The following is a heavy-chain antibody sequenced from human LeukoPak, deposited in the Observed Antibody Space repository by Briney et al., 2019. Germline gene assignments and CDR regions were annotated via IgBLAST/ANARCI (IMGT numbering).Heavy chain of an antibody. CDR3: ARGGGGSYYYFDY. V-gene: IGHV3-13*01. J-gene: IGHJ4*02. D-gene: IGHD1-26*01. CDR1: GFTFSSYD. Sequence: GGSLRLSCAASGFTFSSYDMHWVRQAPGKGLEWVSAIGPTGDTYYPESGKGRFTISRENDKNSLYLQMNSLRAGDTAVYYCARGGGGSYYYFDYWGQGTLVTVSS. CDR2: IGPTGDT.